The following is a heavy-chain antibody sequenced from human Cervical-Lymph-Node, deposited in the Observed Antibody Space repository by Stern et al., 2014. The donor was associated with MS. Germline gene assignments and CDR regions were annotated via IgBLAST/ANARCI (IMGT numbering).Heavy chain of an antibody. V-gene: IGHV1-69*01. CDR1: GDTFIKFG. CDR3: ARDNDDHGMDV. J-gene: IGHJ6*02. Sequence: QVQLVQSGAEVKKPGSSVKVSCTASGDTFIKFGIRWVRQAPGQGLEWMGGIIPLFGTTHYGQKFQGRLTINADESATTVYMELSSLRFEDTAVYYCARDNDDHGMDVWGQGTTVTVS. D-gene: IGHD1-1*01. CDR2: IIPLFGTT.